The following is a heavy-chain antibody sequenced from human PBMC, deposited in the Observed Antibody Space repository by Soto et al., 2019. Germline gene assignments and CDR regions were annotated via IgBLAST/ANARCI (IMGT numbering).Heavy chain of an antibody. V-gene: IGHV4-34*01. D-gene: IGHD2-2*01. CDR1: GGSFSGYY. J-gene: IGHJ4*02. CDR2: INHSGST. CDR3: ARGSKPGYCSSTSCYPLDY. Sequence: SETLSLTCAVYGGSFSGYYWSWIRQPPGKGLEWIGEINHSGSTNYNPSLKSRVTISVDTSKNQFSLKLSSVTAADTAVYYCARGSKPGYCSSTSCYPLDYWGQGTLVTVSS.